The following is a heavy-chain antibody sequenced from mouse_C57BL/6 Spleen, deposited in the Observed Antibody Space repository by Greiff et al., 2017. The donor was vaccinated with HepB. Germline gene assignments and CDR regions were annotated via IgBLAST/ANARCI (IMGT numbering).Heavy chain of an antibody. V-gene: IGHV5-4*01. D-gene: IGHD2-3*01. Sequence: EVQLVESGGGLVKPGGSLKLSCAASGFTFSSYAMSWVRQTPEKRLEWVATISDGGSYTYYPDNVKGRFTISRDNAKNNLYLQMSHLKSEDTAMYYCARDLWGLLRGLWYFDVWGTGTTVTVSS. CDR3: ARDLWGLLRGLWYFDV. J-gene: IGHJ1*03. CDR1: GFTFSSYA. CDR2: ISDGGSYT.